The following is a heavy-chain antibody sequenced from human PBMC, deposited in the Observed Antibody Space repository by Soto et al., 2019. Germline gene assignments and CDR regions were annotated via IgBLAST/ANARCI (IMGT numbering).Heavy chain of an antibody. CDR3: ARALPGGHLDY. J-gene: IGHJ4*02. CDR2: IWYDGSNK. CDR1: GFTFSSYG. V-gene: IGHV3-33*01. Sequence: QVQLVESGGGVVKPGRSLRLSCAASGFTFSSYGMHWVRQAPGKGLEWVAVIWYDGSNKYYADSVKGRFTISRDNSKNTLYLQMNSLRAEDTAVYYCARALPGGHLDYWGQGTLVTVSS. D-gene: IGHD1-26*01.